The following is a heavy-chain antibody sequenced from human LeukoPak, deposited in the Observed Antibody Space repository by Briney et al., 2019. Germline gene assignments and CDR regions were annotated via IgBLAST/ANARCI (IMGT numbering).Heavy chain of an antibody. V-gene: IGHV3-21*01. CDR1: GFTFSSYS. D-gene: IGHD6-19*01. CDR2: ISCSSSYI. J-gene: IGHJ4*02. CDR3: ARKNLSSGWYYVY. Sequence: PGGSLRLSCAASGFTFSSYSMNWVRQAPGKGLEWVSSISCSSSYIYYADSVKGRFTISRDNAKNSLYLQMNSLRAEDTAVYYCARKNLSSGWYYVYWGQGTLVTVSS.